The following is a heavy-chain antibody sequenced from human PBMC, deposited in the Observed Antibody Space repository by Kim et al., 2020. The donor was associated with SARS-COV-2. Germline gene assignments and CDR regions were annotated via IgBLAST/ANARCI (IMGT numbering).Heavy chain of an antibody. J-gene: IGHJ4*02. D-gene: IGHD4-17*01. V-gene: IGHV1-8*01. CDR3: ARRNTVTTRTLDY. Sequence: AQNFQGRLTMTRNTSITTAYMELSSLRSEDTAVYYCARRNTVTTRTLDYWGQGTLVTVSS.